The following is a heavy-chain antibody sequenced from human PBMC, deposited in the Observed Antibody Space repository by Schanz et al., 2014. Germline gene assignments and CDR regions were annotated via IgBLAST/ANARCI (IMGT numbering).Heavy chain of an antibody. CDR1: GFAFSSYG. V-gene: IGHV3-23*01. CDR3: AKYRGYFRASERYQELED. J-gene: IGHJ4*02. D-gene: IGHD1-1*01. Sequence: EVQLLESGGGLVQPGGSLRLSCLASGFAFSSYGMNWLRQAPGKGLEWVSVIGVDGTTTNYADSVKGRFTISRDNSKNTLDLQMNSLRPEDTAVYYCAKYRGYFRASERYQELEDWGQGTLVTVSS. CDR2: IGVDGTTT.